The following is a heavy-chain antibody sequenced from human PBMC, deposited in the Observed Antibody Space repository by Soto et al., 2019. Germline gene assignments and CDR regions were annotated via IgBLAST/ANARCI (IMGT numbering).Heavy chain of an antibody. CDR1: GGSFSGYY. D-gene: IGHD3-3*01. CDR2: IDHSGYT. J-gene: IGHJ5*02. CDR3: ARVRDWFDP. V-gene: IGHV4-34*01. Sequence: SETLSLTCAVYGGSFSGYYWNWIRQPPGKGLEWIGEIDHSGYTNYNPSLKSRVTISVDTSKNQFSLRLTSVTAAGTAVYYCARVRDWFDPWGQGTLVTVSS.